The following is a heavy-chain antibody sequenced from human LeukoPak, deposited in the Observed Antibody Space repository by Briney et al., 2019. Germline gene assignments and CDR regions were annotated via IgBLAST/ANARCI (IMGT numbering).Heavy chain of an antibody. J-gene: IGHJ4*02. V-gene: IGHV4-61*02. Sequence: SETLSLTCTVSGDSISSSIYYWSWIRQPAGKGLEWIGRMSTSGSTSYNPSLKSRVTISVDTSKNQFSLNLNSMTAADTAIYYCARHQYQLSALDYWGQGTLVTVSS. CDR1: GDSISSSIYY. CDR2: MSTSGST. CDR3: ARHQYQLSALDY. D-gene: IGHD2-2*01.